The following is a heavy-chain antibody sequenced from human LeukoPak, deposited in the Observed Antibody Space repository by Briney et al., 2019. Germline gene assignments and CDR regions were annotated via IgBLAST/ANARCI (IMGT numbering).Heavy chain of an antibody. Sequence: GASVKVSCKTSEAGFSNHHVHWVRQAPGQGLEWMGIIYAGGGDTRFARKFQGRVTMTRDTSTTTVYMDLSTLRSEDTAVYFCVTEPPGAYYFDYWGQGTLVTVSS. D-gene: IGHD4-17*01. V-gene: IGHV1-46*01. J-gene: IGHJ4*02. CDR2: IYAGGGDT. CDR1: EAGFSNHH. CDR3: VTEPPGAYYFDY.